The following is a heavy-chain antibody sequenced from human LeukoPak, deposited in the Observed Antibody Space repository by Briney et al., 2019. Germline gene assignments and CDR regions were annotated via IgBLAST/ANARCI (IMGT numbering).Heavy chain of an antibody. J-gene: IGHJ5*02. CDR2: INPNSGGT. D-gene: IGHD3-10*01. CDR1: GYTFTGYY. Sequence: GASVKVSCKASGYTFTGYYMQWVRQAPGQGLEWMGWINPNSGGTNYAQKFQGRVTMTRDTSISTAYMELSRPRSDDTAVYYCARPGSYYSNWFDPWGQGTLVTVSS. V-gene: IGHV1-2*02. CDR3: ARPGSYYSNWFDP.